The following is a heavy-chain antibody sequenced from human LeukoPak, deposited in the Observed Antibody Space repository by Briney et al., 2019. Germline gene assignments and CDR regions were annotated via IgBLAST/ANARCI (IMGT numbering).Heavy chain of an antibody. V-gene: IGHV3-23*01. CDR1: GFTFSSYA. CDR3: AKRDCSGGSCYFDY. D-gene: IGHD2-15*01. CDR2: ISHSGGST. J-gene: IGHJ4*02. Sequence: QPGGSLRLSCAASGFTFSSYAMNWVRQAPGKGLEWVSAISHSGGSTYYADSVKGRFTISRDNSRNTLYLQMNSLRAEDTAVYYCAKRDCSGGSCYFDYWGQGTLVTVSS.